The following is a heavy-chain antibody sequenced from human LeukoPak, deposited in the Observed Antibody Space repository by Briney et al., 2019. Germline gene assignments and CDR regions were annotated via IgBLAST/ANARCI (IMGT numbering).Heavy chain of an antibody. J-gene: IGHJ4*02. CDR1: GYTFTSYD. V-gene: IGHV1-2*02. D-gene: IGHD3-10*01. CDR2: INPNSGGT. CDR3: ARDMVRGVKPSDY. Sequence: ASVKVSCKASGYTFTSYDINWVRQATGQGLEWMGWINPNSGGTNYAQKVQGRVTMTRDTSISTAYMELSRLRSDDTAVYYCARDMVRGVKPSDYWGQGTLVTVSS.